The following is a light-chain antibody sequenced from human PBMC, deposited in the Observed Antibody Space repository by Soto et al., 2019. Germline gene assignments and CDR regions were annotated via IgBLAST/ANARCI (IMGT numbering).Light chain of an antibody. CDR1: SGHSSYA. CDR3: QTWDTGARVV. V-gene: IGLV4-69*01. CDR2: LSSDGSH. J-gene: IGLJ2*01. Sequence: QLVLTQSPYASASRGASVKLTCTLSSGHSSYAIAWHQQQPEKGPRYLMKLSSDGSHSKGDGIPDRFSGSSSGAERYLTISSLQSEDEADYYCQTWDTGARVVFGGGTKLTVL.